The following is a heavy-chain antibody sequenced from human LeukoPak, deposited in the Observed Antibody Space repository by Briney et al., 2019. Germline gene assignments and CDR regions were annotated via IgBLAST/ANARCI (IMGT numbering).Heavy chain of an antibody. CDR1: GYSISSGYY. V-gene: IGHV4-38-2*02. Sequence: PSETLSLTCTVSGYSISSGYYWGWIRQPPGKGLEWIGSIYHSGGTYYNPSLKSRVTISVDTSKNQFSLKLSSVTAADTAVYYWAVGGYDFWSVYYNPAFDIWGKGKMVTV. J-gene: IGHJ3*02. D-gene: IGHD3-3*01. CDR2: IYHSGGT. CDR3: AVGGYDFWSVYYNPAFDI.